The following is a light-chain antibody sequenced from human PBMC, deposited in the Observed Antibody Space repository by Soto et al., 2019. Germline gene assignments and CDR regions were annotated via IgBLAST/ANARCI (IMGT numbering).Light chain of an antibody. CDR2: AAC. J-gene: IGKJ3*01. CDR3: QQSHSIPIT. Sequence: DIQMTQSPSSLSASVGDRVTITCRATQSISNSLNWYQHKPGEAPKLLMYAACTLQSGVPSRFSCGGSGTDFTLTISSLQPEDFATYFCQQSHSIPITFGPGTKVDIE. V-gene: IGKV1-39*01. CDR1: QSISNS.